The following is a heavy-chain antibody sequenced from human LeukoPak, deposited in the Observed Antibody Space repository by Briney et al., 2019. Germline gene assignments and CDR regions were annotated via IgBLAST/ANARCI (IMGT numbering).Heavy chain of an antibody. CDR2: IKSKTDGGTT. J-gene: IGHJ4*02. D-gene: IGHD4-17*01. Sequence: PGGSLRLSCAASGFTFSNAWMSWVRQAPGKGLEWVGRIKSKTDGGTTDYAAPVKGRFTISRDDSKNTLYLQMNSLKTEDTAVYYCTTDHDYGDYLDDYWGQGTLVTVSS. CDR1: GFTFSNAW. V-gene: IGHV3-15*01. CDR3: TTDHDYGDYLDDY.